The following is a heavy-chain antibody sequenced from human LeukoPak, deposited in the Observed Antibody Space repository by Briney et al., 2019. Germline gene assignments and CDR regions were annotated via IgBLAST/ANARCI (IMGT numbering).Heavy chain of an antibody. J-gene: IGHJ4*02. CDR1: GFTFSSYW. Sequence: GGSRRLSCAASGFTFSSYWMSWVRQAPGKGLEWVANIKQDGSEKYCMDSVKGRFTISRDNAKNSLYLQMNSLRAEDTAVYYCARDLRVGFFDYWGQGTLVTVSS. CDR3: ARDLRVGFFDY. CDR2: IKQDGSEK. V-gene: IGHV3-7*01. D-gene: IGHD3-3*01.